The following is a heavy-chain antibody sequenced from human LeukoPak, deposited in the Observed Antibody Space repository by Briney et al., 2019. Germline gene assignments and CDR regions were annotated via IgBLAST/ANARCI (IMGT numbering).Heavy chain of an antibody. CDR3: AIDAGRGSGWTQSGFDP. D-gene: IGHD6-19*01. Sequence: ASVKVSCKATGYTFTSYDINWVRQATGQGLEWMGWMNTNSGNTGYAQKFQGRLSFTRNTSITTAYMELSSLRSDDTAVYYCAIDAGRGSGWTQSGFDPWGQGTLVTVSS. V-gene: IGHV1-8*01. J-gene: IGHJ5*02. CDR2: MNTNSGNT. CDR1: GYTFTSYD.